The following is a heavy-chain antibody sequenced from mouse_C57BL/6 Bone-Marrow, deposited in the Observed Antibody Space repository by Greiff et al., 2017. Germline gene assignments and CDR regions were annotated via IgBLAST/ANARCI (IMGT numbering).Heavy chain of an antibody. J-gene: IGHJ3*01. V-gene: IGHV5-6*01. CDR2: ISSGGSYT. D-gene: IGHD2-5*01. CDR1: GFTFSSYG. Sequence: EVQVVESGGDLVKPGGSLKLSCAASGFTFSSYGMSWVRQTPDKRLEWVATISSGGSYTYYPDSVKGRFTISRENAKNTLYLQMSSLKSEDTAMYYCARQAYYSNYWFAYWGQGTLVTVSA. CDR3: ARQAYYSNYWFAY.